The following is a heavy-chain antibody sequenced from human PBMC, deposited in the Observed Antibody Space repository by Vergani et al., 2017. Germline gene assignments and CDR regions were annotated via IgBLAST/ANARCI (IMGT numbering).Heavy chain of an antibody. V-gene: IGHV3-33*01. Sequence: QVQLVESGGGVVQPGRSLRLSCAASGFTFSSYGMHWVRQAPGKGLEWVAVIWYDGTNKYYADSVKGRFTISRDNSKNTLYLQMNSLRDEDTAVYYCARDGYSNYVGFDYWGQGTLVTVSS. J-gene: IGHJ4*02. CDR2: IWYDGTNK. CDR1: GFTFSSYG. CDR3: ARDGYSNYVGFDY. D-gene: IGHD4-11*01.